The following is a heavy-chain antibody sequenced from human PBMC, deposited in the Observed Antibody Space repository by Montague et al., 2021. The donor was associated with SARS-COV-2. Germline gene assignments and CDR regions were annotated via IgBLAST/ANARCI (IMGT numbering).Heavy chain of an antibody. CDR3: ARGDGVVVAAPYI. CDR2: IYTSGST. V-gene: IGHV4-61*02. Sequence: TLSLTCTVSGGSISIGRYYWNWIRQPAGKGLEWIGRIYTSGSTNYNPSLKSRVSISADTSNNQVSLSLSSVTAADTAVYYCARGDGVVVAAPYIWGQGTMVTVSS. D-gene: IGHD2-15*01. J-gene: IGHJ3*02. CDR1: GGSISIGRYY.